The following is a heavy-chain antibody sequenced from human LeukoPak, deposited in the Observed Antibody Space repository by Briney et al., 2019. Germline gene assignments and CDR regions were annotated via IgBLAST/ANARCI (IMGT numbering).Heavy chain of an antibody. D-gene: IGHD1-26*01. CDR2: ISSSSSYI. Sequence: GGSLRLSCAASGFAFSSYIMNWVRQAPGKGLEWVSSISSSSSYIYYADSVKGRFTISRDNAKNSLYLQMNSLRAEDTAVYYCARDRSGSYYGIDYWGQGTLVTVSS. V-gene: IGHV3-21*01. CDR3: ARDRSGSYYGIDY. CDR1: GFAFSSYI. J-gene: IGHJ4*02.